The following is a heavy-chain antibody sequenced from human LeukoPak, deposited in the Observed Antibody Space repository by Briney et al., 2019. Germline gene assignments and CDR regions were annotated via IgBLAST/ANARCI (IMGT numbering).Heavy chain of an antibody. CDR1: GFTFSSYS. D-gene: IGHD3-22*01. V-gene: IGHV3-21*01. Sequence: SGGSLRLSCAASGFTFSSYSMNWVRQAPGKGLEWVSLISSSSNYIYYADSVKGRFTISRDNAENSMYLQMNSLRDEDTAVYYCARDRGYGYHDSNGYFWGQGTLVTVSS. CDR3: ARDRGYGYHDSNGYF. J-gene: IGHJ4*02. CDR2: ISSSSNYI.